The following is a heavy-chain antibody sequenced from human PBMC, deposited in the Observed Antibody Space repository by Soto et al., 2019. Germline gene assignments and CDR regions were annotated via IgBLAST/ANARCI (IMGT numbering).Heavy chain of an antibody. CDR1: GYTLTELS. J-gene: IGHJ4*02. CDR2: FDPEDGET. Sequence: ASVKVSFKVSGYTLTELSMHWVRQAPGKGLEWMGGFDPEDGETIYAQKFQGRVTMTEDTSTDTAYMGLSSLRSEDTAVYYCATDLSGSSTLYFDYWGQGTLVTVSS. CDR3: ATDLSGSSTLYFDY. D-gene: IGHD1-26*01. V-gene: IGHV1-24*01.